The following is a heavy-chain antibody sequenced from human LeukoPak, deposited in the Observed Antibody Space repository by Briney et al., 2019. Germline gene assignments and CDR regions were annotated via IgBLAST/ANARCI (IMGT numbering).Heavy chain of an antibody. J-gene: IGHJ4*02. CDR3: ARSTYFGDY. Sequence: PGRSLRLSCAASGFTFSSYGMHWVRQAPGKGLEWVAVIWFDGSNKYYADSVKGRFTISRDNSKNMLYLQMNSLGAEDTAVFYCARSTYFGDYWGQGILVTVSS. D-gene: IGHD2/OR15-2a*01. V-gene: IGHV3-33*01. CDR1: GFTFSSYG. CDR2: IWFDGSNK.